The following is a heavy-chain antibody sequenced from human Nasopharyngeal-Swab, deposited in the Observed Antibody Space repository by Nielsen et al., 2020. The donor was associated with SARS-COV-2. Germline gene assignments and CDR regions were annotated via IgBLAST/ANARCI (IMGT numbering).Heavy chain of an antibody. D-gene: IGHD3-3*01. Sequence: GESLNTSCAASGFTSSSYEMNWVRQAPGKGLEWVSYISSSGSTIYYADSVKRRFTISRDNAKNSLYLQMNSLRAEDTAVYYCPKARRITIFGVVTPFDYWGQGTLVTVSS. V-gene: IGHV3-48*03. CDR3: PKARRITIFGVVTPFDY. CDR1: GFTSSSYE. CDR2: ISSSGSTI. J-gene: IGHJ4*02.